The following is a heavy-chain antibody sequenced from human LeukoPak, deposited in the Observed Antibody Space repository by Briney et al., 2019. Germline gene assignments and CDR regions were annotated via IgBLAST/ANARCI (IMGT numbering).Heavy chain of an antibody. CDR3: ARVPGKDYYDSSGYPFDY. Sequence: ASVKVSCKASGYTFTGYYMHWVRQAPGQGLEWMGWINPNSGGTNYAQKFQGRVTMTRDTSISTACMELSRLRSDDTAVYYCARVPGKDYYDSSGYPFDYWGQGTLVTVSS. CDR2: INPNSGGT. J-gene: IGHJ4*02. CDR1: GYTFTGYY. V-gene: IGHV1-2*02. D-gene: IGHD3-22*01.